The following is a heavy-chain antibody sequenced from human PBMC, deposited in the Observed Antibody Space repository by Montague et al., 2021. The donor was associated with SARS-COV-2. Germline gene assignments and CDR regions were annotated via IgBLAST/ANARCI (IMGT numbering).Heavy chain of an antibody. V-gene: IGHV4-4*07. CDR3: ATGDRAFDF. CDR1: GGPISNWH. Sequence: SETLSLTCTVSGGPISNWHWNWIRQAGGKELEFIGRIYPSGNTXXXPSLKSRVTMPLDTSKNELSLRLTSMTAADTAVYYCATGDRAFDFWGQGTLVTVSS. J-gene: IGHJ4*02. CDR2: IYPSGNT. D-gene: IGHD2-21*01.